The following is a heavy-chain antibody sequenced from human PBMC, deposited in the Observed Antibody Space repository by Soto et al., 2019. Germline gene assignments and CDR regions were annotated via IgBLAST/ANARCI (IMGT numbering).Heavy chain of an antibody. D-gene: IGHD2-15*01. Sequence: EVQLLESGGGLVQPGGSLRLSCADSGFTFSSYAMSWVRQAPGKGLEWVSAISGSAATTFYADSVKGRFTVSRDNSKNTLYLQMNSLRAEDTAVYYCARGPRYCSGYSCDYYMDVWGKGTTVTVSS. CDR3: ARGPRYCSGYSCDYYMDV. J-gene: IGHJ6*03. V-gene: IGHV3-23*01. CDR1: GFTFSSYA. CDR2: ISGSAATT.